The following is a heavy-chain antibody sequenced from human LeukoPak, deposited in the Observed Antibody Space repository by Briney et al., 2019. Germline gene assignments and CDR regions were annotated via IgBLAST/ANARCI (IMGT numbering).Heavy chain of an antibody. CDR3: ARDFLPREGLYGDYGFTPDIFDY. CDR2: ISSSGSTI. CDR1: GFTFSSYE. J-gene: IGHJ4*02. D-gene: IGHD4-17*01. Sequence: PGGSLRLSCAASGFTFSSYEMNWVRQAPGKGLEWVSYISSSGSTIYYADSVKGRFTISRDNAKNSLYLQMNSLRAEDTAVYYCARDFLPREGLYGDYGFTPDIFDYWGQGTLVTVSS. V-gene: IGHV3-48*03.